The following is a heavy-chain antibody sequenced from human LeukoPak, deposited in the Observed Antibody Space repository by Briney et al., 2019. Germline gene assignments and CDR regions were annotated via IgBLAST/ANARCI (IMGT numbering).Heavy chain of an antibody. CDR3: TGWWIAARP. Sequence: GGSLRLSCAASGFTFSGSAMHWVRQASGKGLEWVGRIRSKANSYATAYAASVKGRFTISRDDSKNTAYLQMNSLKTEDTAVYYCTGWWIAARPWGQGTLVTVSS. CDR1: GFTFSGSA. V-gene: IGHV3-73*01. J-gene: IGHJ5*02. CDR2: IRSKANSYAT. D-gene: IGHD6-6*01.